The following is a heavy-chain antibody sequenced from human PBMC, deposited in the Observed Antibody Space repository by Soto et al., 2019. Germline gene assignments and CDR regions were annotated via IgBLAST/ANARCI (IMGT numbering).Heavy chain of an antibody. J-gene: IGHJ4*02. CDR3: AKYGIAARLGQFDY. D-gene: IGHD6-6*01. CDR1: GFTFSSYS. Sequence: PGGSLRLSCAASGFTFSSYSMSWVRQAPGKGLEWVSAISGSGGSTYYADSVKGRFTISRDNSKNTLYLQMNSLRAEDTAVYYCAKYGIAARLGQFDYWGQGTLVTVSS. CDR2: ISGSGGST. V-gene: IGHV3-23*01.